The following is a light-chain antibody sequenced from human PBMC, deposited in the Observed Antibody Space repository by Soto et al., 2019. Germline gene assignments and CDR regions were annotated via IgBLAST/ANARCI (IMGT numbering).Light chain of an antibody. Sequence: QSVLTQPPSLSGAPGQRVTISCTGSSSNIGAGYDVHWYQQLPGTAPKLLIYANDYRPSGVPGRFSGSKSGTSASLAITGLQDEDEADYYCQSYDSSMSGYVFGPGTKVTVL. CDR1: SSNIGAGYD. J-gene: IGLJ1*01. CDR2: AND. CDR3: QSYDSSMSGYV. V-gene: IGLV1-40*01.